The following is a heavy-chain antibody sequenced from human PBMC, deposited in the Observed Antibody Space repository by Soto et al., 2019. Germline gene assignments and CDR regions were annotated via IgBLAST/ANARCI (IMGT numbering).Heavy chain of an antibody. CDR1: GFTFSSYA. D-gene: IGHD6-19*01. CDR3: ASMELSYSSGWYDY. V-gene: IGHV3-23*01. Sequence: GGSLRLSCAASGFTFSSYATSWVRQAPGKGLEWVSAISGSGGSTYYADSVKGRFTISRDNSKNTLYLQMNSLRAEDTAVYYCASMELSYSSGWYDYWGQGTLVTVSS. CDR2: ISGSGGST. J-gene: IGHJ4*02.